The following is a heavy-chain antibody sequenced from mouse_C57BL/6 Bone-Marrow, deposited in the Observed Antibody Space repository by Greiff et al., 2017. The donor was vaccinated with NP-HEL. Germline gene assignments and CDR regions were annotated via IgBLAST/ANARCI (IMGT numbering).Heavy chain of an antibody. D-gene: IGHD1-2*01. Sequence: EVLLVESGGGLVKPGGSLKLSCAASGFTFTSYAMSWVRQTPEKGLEWVGTISDGGSYTYYTDNVKGRFTISRDNANNNLYLQLSHLTSEDRAMYYYEYEATASGFDYWGQGTTLTVSS. CDR2: ISDGGSYT. J-gene: IGHJ2*01. V-gene: IGHV5-4*01. CDR3: EYEATASGFDY. CDR1: GFTFTSYA.